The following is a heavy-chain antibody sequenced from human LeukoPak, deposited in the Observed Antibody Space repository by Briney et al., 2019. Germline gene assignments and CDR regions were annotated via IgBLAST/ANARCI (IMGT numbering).Heavy chain of an antibody. D-gene: IGHD2-21*02. Sequence: GGSLRLSCAAPGFPFSSFDMNWVRQAPGKGLEWVSAIRSSSSSIYYADSVKGRFTISRDNSKNSLYLQMNSLTAEDTAVYYCARAGSVTSPVDYWGRGTLVFVSS. J-gene: IGHJ4*02. CDR1: GFPFSSFD. CDR2: IRSSSSSI. CDR3: ARAGSVTSPVDY. V-gene: IGHV3-21*01.